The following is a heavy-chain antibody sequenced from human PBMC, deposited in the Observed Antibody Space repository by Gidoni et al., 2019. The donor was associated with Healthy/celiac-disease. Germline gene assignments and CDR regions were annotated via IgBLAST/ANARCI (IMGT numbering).Heavy chain of an antibody. CDR3: ARKWSEYYDFWSGYTSDY. J-gene: IGHJ4*02. CDR2: MNPNSGNT. V-gene: IGHV1-8*01. Sequence: QVQLVQSGAEVKKPGASVKVSCKASGYPFTSYDINWVRQATGQGLEWMGWMNPNSGNTGYAQKFQGRVTMTRNTSISTAYMELSSLRSEDTAVYYCARKWSEYYDFWSGYTSDYWGQGTLVTVSS. D-gene: IGHD3-3*01. CDR1: GYPFTSYD.